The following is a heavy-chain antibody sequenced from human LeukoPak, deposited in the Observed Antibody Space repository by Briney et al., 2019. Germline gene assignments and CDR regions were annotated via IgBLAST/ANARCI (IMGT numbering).Heavy chain of an antibody. Sequence: ASVKISCKVSGYTFTDYFIHWVQQAPGKGLEWMGLVDPEDGKATYAEKFQGRVTITADTSTDTAYMEVSSLRSEDTAVYYCATAVGLTRSNSDFDYWGQGSQVTVCS. CDR2: VDPEDGKA. J-gene: IGHJ4*02. CDR3: ATAVGLTRSNSDFDY. V-gene: IGHV1-69-2*01. CDR1: GYTFTDYF. D-gene: IGHD1-26*01.